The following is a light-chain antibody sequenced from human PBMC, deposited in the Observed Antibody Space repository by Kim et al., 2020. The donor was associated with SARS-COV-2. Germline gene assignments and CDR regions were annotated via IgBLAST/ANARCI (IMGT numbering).Light chain of an antibody. J-gene: IGLJ1*01. CDR3: QSTDSSGTYYV. Sequence: SYELTQPPSVSVSPGQTARITCSGEALTHQYAYWYQQKPGQAPVLVIFKDAERPSGIPERFSGSNSGTIVTLTISGVQAEDEADYYCQSTDSSGTYYVFGTGTKVTVL. CDR2: KDA. CDR1: ALTHQY. V-gene: IGLV3-25*03.